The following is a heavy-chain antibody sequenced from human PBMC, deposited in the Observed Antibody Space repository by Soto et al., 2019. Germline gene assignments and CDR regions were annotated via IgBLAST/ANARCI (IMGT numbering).Heavy chain of an antibody. Sequence: GGSLRLSCAASGFTFSSYGMHWVRQAPGKGLEWVAVIWYDGSNKYYADSVKGRFTISRDNSKNTLYLQMNSLRAEDTAVYYCAREPPPIAAAGSYFDYWGQGTLVTV. CDR3: AREPPPIAAAGSYFDY. V-gene: IGHV3-33*01. CDR1: GFTFSSYG. CDR2: IWYDGSNK. J-gene: IGHJ4*02. D-gene: IGHD6-13*01.